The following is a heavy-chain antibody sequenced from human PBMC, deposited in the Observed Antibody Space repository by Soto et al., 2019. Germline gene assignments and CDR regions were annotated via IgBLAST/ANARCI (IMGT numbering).Heavy chain of an antibody. CDR2: ISWNSGST. D-gene: IGHD3-9*01. Sequence: SLKISCAASGFIFDDYAMHWVRQAPGKGLEWVSGISWNSGSTGYADSVKGRFTISRDNAKNSLYLQMNSLRPDDTAFYYCARDQYHDILTGYDDYWGQGTLVTVSS. J-gene: IGHJ4*02. CDR1: GFIFDDYA. CDR3: ARDQYHDILTGYDDY. V-gene: IGHV3-9*01.